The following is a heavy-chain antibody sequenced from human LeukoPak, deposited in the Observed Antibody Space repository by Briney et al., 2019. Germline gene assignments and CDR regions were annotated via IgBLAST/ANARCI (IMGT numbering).Heavy chain of an antibody. D-gene: IGHD3-22*01. Sequence: GGSLRLSCAASGFTFSSYAMHWVSQAPGKWLEWVAVISYDGSNKYYADSVKGRFTISRDNSKNTLYLQMNSLRAEDTAVYYCAREGVTMIVALDYWGQGTLVTVSS. CDR2: ISYDGSNK. CDR1: GFTFSSYA. V-gene: IGHV3-30-3*01. J-gene: IGHJ4*02. CDR3: AREGVTMIVALDY.